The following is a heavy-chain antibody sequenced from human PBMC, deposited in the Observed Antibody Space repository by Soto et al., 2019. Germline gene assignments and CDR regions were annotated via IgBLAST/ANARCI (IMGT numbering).Heavy chain of an antibody. CDR2: IYYSGST. V-gene: IGHV4-61*07. Sequence: QPPGKGLEWIGYIYYSGSTNYNPSLKSRVTISVDTSKNQFSLKLSSVTAADTAVYYCARLSSSTVTTDYWGQGTLVTVSS. J-gene: IGHJ4*02. D-gene: IGHD4-17*01. CDR3: ARLSSSTVTTDY.